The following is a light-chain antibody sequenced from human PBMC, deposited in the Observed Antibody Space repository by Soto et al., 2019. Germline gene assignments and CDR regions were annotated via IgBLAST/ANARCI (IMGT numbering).Light chain of an antibody. V-gene: IGKV3-20*01. CDR2: GAS. CDR1: QSVSSSY. CDR3: QQYGSSPLT. Sequence: EIVLTQSPGTLSLSPGERATLSCRASQSVSSSYLAWYQQKPGQAPRLLIYGASSRATGIPERFSGSGSGTDFTFTISRREPEDFAVYYCQQYGSSPLTFGGGTKVEIK. J-gene: IGKJ4*01.